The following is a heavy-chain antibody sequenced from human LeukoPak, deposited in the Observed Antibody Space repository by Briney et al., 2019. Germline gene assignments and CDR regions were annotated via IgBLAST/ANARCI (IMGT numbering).Heavy chain of an antibody. Sequence: GGSLRLSCAASGFTFSSYWMTWVRQAPGKGLEWVANINRDGTTKNYVDSVQGRFTISRDNAQSSLYLQMSRLRAEDTAVYFCARDATYSEGATYYDRLDYWGQGAQVTVSS. CDR1: GFTFSSYW. J-gene: IGHJ4*02. V-gene: IGHV3-7*04. D-gene: IGHD3-22*01. CDR3: ARDATYSEGATYYDRLDY. CDR2: INRDGTTK.